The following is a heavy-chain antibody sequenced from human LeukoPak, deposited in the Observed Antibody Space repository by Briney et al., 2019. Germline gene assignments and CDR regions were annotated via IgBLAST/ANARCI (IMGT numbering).Heavy chain of an antibody. CDR1: GFTFSDYY. V-gene: IGHV3-11*05. CDR3: ARVSGMDGAFDI. Sequence: GGSLRLSCAASGFTFSDYYMSWIRQAPGKGLEWVSYISSSSSYTNYADSVKGRFTISRDNAKNSLYLQVNSLRAEDTAVYYCARVSGMDGAFDIWGQGTMVTVSS. D-gene: IGHD1-26*01. J-gene: IGHJ3*02. CDR2: ISSSSSYT.